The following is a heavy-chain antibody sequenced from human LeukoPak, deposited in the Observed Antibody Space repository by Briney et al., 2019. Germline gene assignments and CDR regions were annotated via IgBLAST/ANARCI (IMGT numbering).Heavy chain of an antibody. CDR2: IIPILGIA. Sequence: ASVKVSCKASGGTFSSYAISWVRQAPGQGLEWMGRIIPILGIANYAQKFQGRVTITADKSTSTAYMELSSLRSEDTAVYYCARGLLSRYDYYSDYWGQGTLVTVSS. CDR1: GGTFSSYA. J-gene: IGHJ4*02. CDR3: ARGLLSRYDYYSDY. D-gene: IGHD5-12*01. V-gene: IGHV1-69*04.